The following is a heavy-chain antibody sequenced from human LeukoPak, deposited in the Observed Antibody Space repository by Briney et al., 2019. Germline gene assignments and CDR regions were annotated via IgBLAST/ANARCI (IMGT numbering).Heavy chain of an antibody. CDR3: ARGVSFEVVVAATNDAFDI. J-gene: IGHJ3*02. CDR2: IIPIFGTA. D-gene: IGHD2-15*01. CDR1: GGTFSSYA. V-gene: IGHV1-69*01. Sequence: SVKVSCKASGGTFSSYAISWVRQAPGQGLEWMGGIIPIFGTANYAQKFQGRVTITADESTSAAYMELSSLRSEDTAVYYCARGVSFEVVVAATNDAFDIWGQGTMVTVSS.